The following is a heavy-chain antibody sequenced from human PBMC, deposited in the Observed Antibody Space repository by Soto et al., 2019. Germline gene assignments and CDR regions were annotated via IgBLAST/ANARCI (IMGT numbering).Heavy chain of an antibody. V-gene: IGHV4-61*01. J-gene: IGHJ3*02. CDR1: GGSVSSGSYY. Sequence: QVQLQESGPGLVKPSETLSLTCTVSGGSVSSGSYYWTWIRQSPGKGLEWVGYIYYNGATSYNPSLKSRVTISRDTSKNQFSLKLTSVTAADTAVYYCARNYAACDIWGQGTMVSVSS. CDR2: IYYNGAT. D-gene: IGHD3-16*01. CDR3: ARNYAACDI.